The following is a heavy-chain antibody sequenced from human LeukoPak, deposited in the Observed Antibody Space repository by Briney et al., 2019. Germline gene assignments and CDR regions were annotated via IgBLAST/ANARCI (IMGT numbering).Heavy chain of an antibody. D-gene: IGHD6-25*01. CDR3: AREGYASGWNDY. CDR1: GVSISSYY. J-gene: IGHJ4*02. Sequence: SETLSLTCTVSGVSISSYYWSWIRQPPGKGLECIGYIYYSGTTNYNPSLKSRLTISIDTSKNQFSLKLRSVTAADTAVYYCAREGYASGWNDYWGQGTLVTVSS. CDR2: IYYSGTT. V-gene: IGHV4-59*01.